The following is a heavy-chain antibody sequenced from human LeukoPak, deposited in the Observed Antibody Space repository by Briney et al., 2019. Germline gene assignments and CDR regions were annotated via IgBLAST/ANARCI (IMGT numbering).Heavy chain of an antibody. CDR2: IYYSGST. J-gene: IGHJ4*02. Sequence: SETLSLTCTVSGGSISSGDYYLSWIRQPPGKGLEWIGYIYYSGSTYYNPSLKSRVTISVDTSKNQFSLKLSSVTAADTAVYYCARSSMGRDFDYWGQGTLVTVSS. V-gene: IGHV4-30-4*01. CDR3: ARSSMGRDFDY. D-gene: IGHD2/OR15-2a*01. CDR1: GGSISSGDYY.